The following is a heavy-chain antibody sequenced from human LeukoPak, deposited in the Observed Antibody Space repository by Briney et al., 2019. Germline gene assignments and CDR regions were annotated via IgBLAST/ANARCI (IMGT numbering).Heavy chain of an antibody. J-gene: IGHJ4*02. CDR1: GFSVITDY. CDR2: LYSSGNT. D-gene: IGHD7-27*01. Sequence: PGGSLRLSCAASGFSVITDYMTWVRQAPGKGLEWVSTLYSSGNTYYADSVKGRFTVPRDNSKNTLFLEMSSLRAEDTAVYFCARGWGSFENWGQGTLVAVSS. CDR3: ARGWGSFEN. V-gene: IGHV3-53*01.